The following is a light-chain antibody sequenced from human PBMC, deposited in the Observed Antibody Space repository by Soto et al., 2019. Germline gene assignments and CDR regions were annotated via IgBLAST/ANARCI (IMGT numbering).Light chain of an antibody. V-gene: IGKV1-5*01. CDR3: QQYNSYPYMYT. Sequence: DIQMTQSPSTLSASVGDGVTITCRASQSISSWLAWYQQKPGKAPKLLIYDASSLESGVPSRFSGSGSGTEFTLTISSLQPDDFATYYCQQYNSYPYMYTFGQGTKLEIK. J-gene: IGKJ2*01. CDR2: DAS. CDR1: QSISSW.